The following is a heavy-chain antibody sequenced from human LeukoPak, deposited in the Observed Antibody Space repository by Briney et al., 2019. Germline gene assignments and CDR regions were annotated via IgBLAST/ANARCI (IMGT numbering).Heavy chain of an antibody. Sequence: SETLSLTCTVSAASMKTYHWTWIRQSPGKGLEWLGYIYYSGSANYNPSLRNRVTISVDTSKSQFSLNLTSVTAADTAIYYCAREGVEMTTAYYFDFWGQGILVTVSS. V-gene: IGHV4-59*01. CDR1: AASMKTYH. J-gene: IGHJ4*02. D-gene: IGHD2-21*01. CDR3: AREGVEMTTAYYFDF. CDR2: IYYSGSA.